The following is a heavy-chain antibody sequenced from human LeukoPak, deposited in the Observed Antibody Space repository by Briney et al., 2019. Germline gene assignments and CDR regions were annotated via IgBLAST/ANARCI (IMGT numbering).Heavy chain of an antibody. J-gene: IGHJ4*02. Sequence: ASVKVSCKASGGTFSSYAISWVRQAPGQGLEWMGRIIPILGIANYAQKFQGRVTITADKSTSTAYMELSSLRSEDTAVYYCARETPSRIYVNWGQGTLVTVSS. CDR3: ARETPSRIYVN. V-gene: IGHV1-69*04. D-gene: IGHD2-21*01. CDR2: IIPILGIA. CDR1: GGTFSSYA.